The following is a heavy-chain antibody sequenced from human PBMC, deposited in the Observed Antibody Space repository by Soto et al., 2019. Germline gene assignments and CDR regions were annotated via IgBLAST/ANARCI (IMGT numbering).Heavy chain of an antibody. CDR3: ASTKDETLYFDY. J-gene: IGHJ4*02. V-gene: IGHV4-59*08. Sequence: SETLSLTCTVSGGSISRYYWSWIRQPPGKGLEWIGYIYYSGSTNYNPSLKSRVTISGDASKKQFSLKLGSVTAADTAMYYCASTKDETLYFDYWGQGNLVTVSS. CDR1: GGSISRYY. CDR2: IYYSGST. D-gene: IGHD2-15*01.